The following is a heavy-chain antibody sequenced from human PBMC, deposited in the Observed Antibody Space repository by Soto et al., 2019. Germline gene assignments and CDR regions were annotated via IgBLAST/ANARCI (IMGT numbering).Heavy chain of an antibody. V-gene: IGHV1-46*01. CDR3: ARGAPIFGVVIIPFAY. CDR1: GYTFTSYY. Sequence: QVQLVQSGAEVKKPGASVKVSCKASGYTFTSYYMHWVRQAPGQGLEWMGIINPSGGSTSYAQKLQGRVTMTRDTSTRTVYMELSSLRSEDTAVYYCARGAPIFGVVIIPFAYWGQGTLVTVSS. CDR2: INPSGGST. D-gene: IGHD3-3*01. J-gene: IGHJ4*02.